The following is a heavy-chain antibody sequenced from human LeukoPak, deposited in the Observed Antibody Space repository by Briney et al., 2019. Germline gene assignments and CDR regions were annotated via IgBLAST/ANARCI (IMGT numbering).Heavy chain of an antibody. J-gene: IGHJ3*02. CDR2: IYYSGST. D-gene: IGHD3-9*01. V-gene: IGHV4-39*01. CDR1: GGSIRSSSYY. Sequence: SETLSLTCTVSGGSIRSSSYYWDWIRQPPGKGLEWIGSIYYSGSTYYNPSLKSRVTMSVDTSKNQFSLKLSSVTAADTAVYYCARHEGGYDILTGYFTHGFDIWGQGTMVTVSS. CDR3: ARHEGGYDILTGYFTHGFDI.